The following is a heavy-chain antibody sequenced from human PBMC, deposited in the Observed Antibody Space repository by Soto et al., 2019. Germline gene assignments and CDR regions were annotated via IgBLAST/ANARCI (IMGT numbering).Heavy chain of an antibody. CDR2: IKSKNDGETT. J-gene: IGHJ5*02. CDR1: GFTFYTAW. V-gene: IGHV3-15*07. Sequence: PGGSLRPSCAASGFTFYTAWLNWVRQAPGKGLEWVGHIKSKNDGETTDYAAPVKGRFTISRDDSINTLYLQMNSLKTDDTAVYYCVTDTRGSWGQGTLVTVSS. CDR3: VTDTRGS. D-gene: IGHD3-3*01.